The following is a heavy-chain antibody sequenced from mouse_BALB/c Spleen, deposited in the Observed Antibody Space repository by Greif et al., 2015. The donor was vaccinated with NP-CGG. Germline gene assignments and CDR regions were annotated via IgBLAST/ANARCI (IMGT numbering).Heavy chain of an antibody. D-gene: IGHD1-2*01. J-gene: IGHJ4*01. CDR2: IDPANGNT. CDR3: ARTTATEAMDY. V-gene: IGHV14-3*02. Sequence: EVQLQQSGAELVKPGASVKLSCTASGFNIKDTYMHWVKQRPEQGLEWIGRIDPANGNTKYDPKFQGKATITADTSSNTAYLQLSSLTSEDTAVYYCARTTATEAMDYWGQGTSVTVSS. CDR1: GFNIKDTY.